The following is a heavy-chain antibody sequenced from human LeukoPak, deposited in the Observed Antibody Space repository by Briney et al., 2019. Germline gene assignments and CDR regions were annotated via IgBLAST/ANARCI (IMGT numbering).Heavy chain of an antibody. Sequence: GGSLRLSCAASGFTFSSYAMSWVRQAPGKGLEWVSAISGSGGSTYYADSVKGRFTISRDNSKNTLYLQMNSLRAEDTAVYYCAKESYYYDSSGYYGGPFDYWGQGTLVTVSS. V-gene: IGHV3-23*01. CDR1: GFTFSSYA. CDR3: AKESYYYDSSGYYGGPFDY. J-gene: IGHJ4*02. CDR2: ISGSGGST. D-gene: IGHD3-22*01.